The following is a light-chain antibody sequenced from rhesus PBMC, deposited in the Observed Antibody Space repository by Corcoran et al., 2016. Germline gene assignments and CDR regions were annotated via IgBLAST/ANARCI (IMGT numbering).Light chain of an antibody. CDR3: QQGYSYPLT. V-gene: IGKV1S9*01. CDR2: RAS. Sequence: DIQMTQSPSSLSASVGDRVTITCQASQSLSNYLNWYQQKPGKIPKILIYRASRLQSGIPSRFSGSGAGTDFTFPISSLQPEDFATYYCQQGYSYPLTFGGGTKVELK. J-gene: IGKJ4*01. CDR1: QSLSNY.